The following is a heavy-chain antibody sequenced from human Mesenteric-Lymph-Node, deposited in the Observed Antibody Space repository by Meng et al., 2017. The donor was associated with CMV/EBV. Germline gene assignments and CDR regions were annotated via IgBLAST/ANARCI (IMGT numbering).Heavy chain of an antibody. CDR1: GFTFSSYA. J-gene: IGHJ4*02. CDR3: AKGTRGYSFGSGNFDS. V-gene: IGHV3-23*03. CDR2: IYTGGTST. D-gene: IGHD5-12*01. Sequence: GESLKISCAGSGFTFSSYALTWVRQAPGKGLEWISTIYTGGTSTHFADSVKGRFTMTRDDSLNTVDLQMDSLRAEDGATYYCAKGTRGYSFGSGNFDSWGQETLVTVSS.